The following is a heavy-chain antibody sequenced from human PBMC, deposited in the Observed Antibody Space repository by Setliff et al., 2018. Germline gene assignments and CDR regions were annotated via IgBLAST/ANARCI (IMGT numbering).Heavy chain of an antibody. CDR2: INWDGRTR. D-gene: IGHD1-26*01. CDR3: AREVVGAPSTFDI. CDR1: GFTFSAHG. J-gene: IGHJ3*02. V-gene: IGHV3-20*04. Sequence: GGSLRLSCAASGFTFSAHGMNWVRQVPGKGLEWVSTINWDGRTRAYTDSVKGRFTISRDNAKNSLYLQMSSLRAEDTAVYYCAREVVGAPSTFDIWGQGTMVTVSS.